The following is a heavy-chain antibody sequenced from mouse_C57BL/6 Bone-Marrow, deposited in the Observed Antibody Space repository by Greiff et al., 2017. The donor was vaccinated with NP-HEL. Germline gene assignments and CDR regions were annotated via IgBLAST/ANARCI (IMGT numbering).Heavy chain of an antibody. CDR1: GFTFSSYG. D-gene: IGHD2-3*01. CDR2: ISSGGSYT. Sequence: EVKVVESGGDLVKPGGSLKLSCAASGFTFSSYGMSWVRQTPDKRLEWVATISSGGSYTYYPDSVKGRFTISRDKAKNTLYLQMSSLKSEDTARYYCARMRVTRYYFDYWGQGTTLTVSS. CDR3: ARMRVTRYYFDY. V-gene: IGHV5-6*01. J-gene: IGHJ2*01.